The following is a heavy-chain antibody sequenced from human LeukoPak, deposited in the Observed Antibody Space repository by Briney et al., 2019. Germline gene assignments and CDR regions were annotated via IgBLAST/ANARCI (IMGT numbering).Heavy chain of an antibody. Sequence: GGSLRLSCAASGFTFSSYGMPWVRQAPGKGLEWVAVIWYDGSNKYYADSVKGRFTISRDNSKNTLYLQMNNLRAEDTAVYYCARDLWFGELLAPPYYFDYWGQGTLVTVSS. CDR1: GFTFSSYG. CDR2: IWYDGSNK. J-gene: IGHJ4*02. V-gene: IGHV3-33*01. CDR3: ARDLWFGELLAPPYYFDY. D-gene: IGHD3-10*01.